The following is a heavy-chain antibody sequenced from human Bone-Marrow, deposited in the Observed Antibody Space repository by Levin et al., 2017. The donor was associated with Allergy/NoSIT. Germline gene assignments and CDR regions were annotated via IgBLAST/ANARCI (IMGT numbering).Heavy chain of an antibody. CDR3: ARDFVSSGYYYVLGY. D-gene: IGHD3-22*01. CDR2: IWYDGSNK. Sequence: QSGGSLRLSCAASGFTFSSYGMHWVRQAPGKGLEWVAVIWYDGSNKYYADSVKGRFTISRDNSKNTLYLQMNSLRAEDTAVYYCARDFVSSGYYYVLGYWGQGTLVTVSS. CDR1: GFTFSSYG. V-gene: IGHV3-33*01. J-gene: IGHJ4*02.